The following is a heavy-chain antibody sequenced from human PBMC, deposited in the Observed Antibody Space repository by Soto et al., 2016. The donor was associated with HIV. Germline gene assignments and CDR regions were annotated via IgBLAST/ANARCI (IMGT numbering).Heavy chain of an antibody. CDR1: GFTFSSYW. CDR2: INSDGST. D-gene: IGHD1-20*01. Sequence: EVQLVESGGGLFQPGGSLRLSCAASGFTFSSYWMHWVRQASGKGLVWVSRINSDGSTIYADSVKGRFTISRDNAKNTLYLQMNSLRAEDTAVYYCARVSPNWYNDLWGRGHPGHCLL. CDR3: ARVSPNWYNDL. J-gene: IGHJ2*01. V-gene: IGHV3-74*01.